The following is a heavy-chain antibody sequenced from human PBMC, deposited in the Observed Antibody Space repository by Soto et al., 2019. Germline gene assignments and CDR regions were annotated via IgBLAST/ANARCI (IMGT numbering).Heavy chain of an antibody. J-gene: IGHJ4*02. CDR1: GYTLTELS. D-gene: IGHD2-15*01. Sequence: ASVKVSCXVSGYTLTELSMHWVRQAPGKGLEWMGGFDPEDGETIYAQKFQGRVTMTEDTSTDTAYMELSSLRSEDTAAYYCATFLRYCSGGSCPSEYYYWGQGTLVTVSS. CDR3: ATFLRYCSGGSCPSEYYY. V-gene: IGHV1-24*01. CDR2: FDPEDGET.